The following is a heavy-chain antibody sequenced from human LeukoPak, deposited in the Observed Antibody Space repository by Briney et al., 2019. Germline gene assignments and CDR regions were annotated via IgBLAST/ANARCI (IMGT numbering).Heavy chain of an antibody. J-gene: IGHJ4*02. Sequence: PGRSLRLSCAASGFTFSSYAMHWVRQAPGKGLEWEAVISYDGSNKYYADSVKGRFTISRDNSKNTLYLQMNSLRAEDTAVYYCAKDVFFHCSGGSCHPFDYWGQGTLVTVSS. CDR2: ISYDGSNK. CDR1: GFTFSSYA. V-gene: IGHV3-30-3*01. CDR3: AKDVFFHCSGGSCHPFDY. D-gene: IGHD2-15*01.